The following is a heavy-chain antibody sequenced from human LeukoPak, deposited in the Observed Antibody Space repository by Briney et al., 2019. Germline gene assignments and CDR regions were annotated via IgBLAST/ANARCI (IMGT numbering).Heavy chain of an antibody. CDR3: ARQTTPIVVVPATIVGVYNWFDP. Sequence: SETLSLTCTVSGGSLSSYYWSWIRQPPGKGLEWIGYIYYSGSTNYNPSLKSRVTISVDTSKNQFSLTLSSVTAADTAVYYCARQTTPIVVVPATIVGVYNWFDPWGQGTLVTVSS. D-gene: IGHD2-2*01. CDR2: IYYSGST. V-gene: IGHV4-59*08. CDR1: GGSLSSYY. J-gene: IGHJ5*02.